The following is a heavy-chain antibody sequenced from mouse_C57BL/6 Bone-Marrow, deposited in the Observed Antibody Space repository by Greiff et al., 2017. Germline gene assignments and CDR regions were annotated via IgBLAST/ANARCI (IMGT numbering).Heavy chain of an antibody. CDR1: GYAFTNYL. CDR3: ARGSYYYGSRFAY. D-gene: IGHD1-1*01. Sequence: QVHVKQSGAELVRPGTSVKVSCKASGYAFTNYLIEWVQQRPGQGLEWIGVINPGSGGTNYHEKFKGEVTLTADKSASTAFMQLSSLTSEDSAVYFDARGSYYYGSRFAYWGQGTLVTVSA. V-gene: IGHV1-54*01. CDR2: INPGSGGT. J-gene: IGHJ3*01.